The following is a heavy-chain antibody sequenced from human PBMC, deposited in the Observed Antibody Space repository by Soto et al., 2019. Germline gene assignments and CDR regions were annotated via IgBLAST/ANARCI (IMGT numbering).Heavy chain of an antibody. CDR3: ARTWSSWYLGGQFDY. J-gene: IGHJ4*02. Sequence: SETLSLTCAVYGGSFSGYYWSWIRQPPGKGLEWIGEINHSGSTNYNPSLKSRVTISVDTSKNQFSLKLSSVTAADTAVYYCARTWSSWYLGGQFDYWGQGTLVTVSS. D-gene: IGHD6-13*01. V-gene: IGHV4-34*01. CDR2: INHSGST. CDR1: GGSFSGYY.